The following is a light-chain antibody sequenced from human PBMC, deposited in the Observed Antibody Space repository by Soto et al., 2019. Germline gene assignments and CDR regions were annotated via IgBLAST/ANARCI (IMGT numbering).Light chain of an antibody. J-gene: IGLJ2*01. CDR2: EGS. CDR1: SSDVGNYKF. Sequence: QSVLTQPASVSGSPGQSITISCTGTSSDVGNYKFVSWYQQHPGKAPKLMIYEGSKRPSGVSNRFSGSKSGNTASLTISGLQAEDEADYYCCSYARASTSVIFGGGTKVTVL. CDR3: CSYARASTSVI. V-gene: IGLV2-23*01.